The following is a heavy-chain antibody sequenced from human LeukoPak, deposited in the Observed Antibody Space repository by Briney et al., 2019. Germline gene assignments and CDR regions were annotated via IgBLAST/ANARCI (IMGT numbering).Heavy chain of an antibody. J-gene: IGHJ4*02. CDR2: ISSSGDTT. V-gene: IGHV3-64*04. CDR1: GFTFSSYA. Sequence: GGSLRLSCSASGFTFSSYAMYWVRQAPGKGLEYVSTISSSGDTTYYADSVKGRFTISRDNSKNTLYLQMNSLRAEDTAVYYCAKAPMVIKTFDYWGQGTLVTVSS. D-gene: IGHD2-8*01. CDR3: AKAPMVIKTFDY.